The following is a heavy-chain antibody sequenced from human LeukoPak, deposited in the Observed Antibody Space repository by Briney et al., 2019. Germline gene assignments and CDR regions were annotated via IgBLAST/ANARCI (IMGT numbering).Heavy chain of an antibody. Sequence: ASVKVSCKASGYTFTSYYMHWVRQAPGQGLEWMGLINPTGGGTGYAQKFQGRVTMTRDMSTSTDYMELSSLKSEDTAIYYCARDNSVGDNAWWFDPWGQGTLVTVSS. J-gene: IGHJ5*02. CDR3: ARDNSVGDNAWWFDP. V-gene: IGHV1-46*01. D-gene: IGHD1-26*01. CDR2: INPTGGGT. CDR1: GYTFTSYY.